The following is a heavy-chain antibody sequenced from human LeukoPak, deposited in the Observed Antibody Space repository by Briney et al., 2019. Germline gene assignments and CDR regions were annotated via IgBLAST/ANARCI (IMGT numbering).Heavy chain of an antibody. D-gene: IGHD5-24*01. Sequence: GGSPQTSLQGSGYLITSYWIGWGRQVPGKGLEGGGVLYAGDSDTRYSPSFHGQVTISADKSISTAYLQWSSLKASDTAMYYCARQPGYRGDGGDAFDIWGEGTMVTVSS. CDR3: ARQPGYRGDGGDAFDI. CDR2: LYAGDSDT. CDR1: GYLITSYW. V-gene: IGHV5-51*01. J-gene: IGHJ3*02.